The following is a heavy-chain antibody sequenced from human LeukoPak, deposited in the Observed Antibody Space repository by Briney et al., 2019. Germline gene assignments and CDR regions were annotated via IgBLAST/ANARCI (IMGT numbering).Heavy chain of an antibody. Sequence: QPGGSLRLSCAASGFTFSSYEMNWVRQAPGRGLESVSYISSSGSTIYYADSVKGRFTISRDNAKNSLYLQMNSLRAEDTAVYYCAREVVGFGELAYFDYWGQGTLVTVSS. CDR3: AREVVGFGELAYFDY. D-gene: IGHD3-10*01. CDR2: ISSSGSTI. J-gene: IGHJ4*02. V-gene: IGHV3-48*03. CDR1: GFTFSSYE.